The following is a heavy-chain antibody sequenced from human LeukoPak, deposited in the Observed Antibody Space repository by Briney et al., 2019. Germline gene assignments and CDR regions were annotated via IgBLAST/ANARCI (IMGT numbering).Heavy chain of an antibody. J-gene: IGHJ4*02. CDR1: GGTFSSYA. CDR2: IIPIFGTA. V-gene: IGHV1-69*13. CDR3: ARDLIAARPEYYFDY. Sequence: SVKVSCKASGGTFSSYAISWVRQAPGQGLEWMGGIIPIFGTANYAQKFQGRVTITADESTSTAYMELSSLRSEDTAVYYCARDLIAARPEYYFDYWGQGTLVTVSS. D-gene: IGHD6-6*01.